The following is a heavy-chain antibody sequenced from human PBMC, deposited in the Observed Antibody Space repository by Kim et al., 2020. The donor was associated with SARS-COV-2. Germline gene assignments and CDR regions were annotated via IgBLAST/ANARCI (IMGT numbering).Heavy chain of an antibody. CDR3: ARDVGGAYYYYYGMDV. J-gene: IGHJ6*02. Sequence: SETLSLTCTVSGGSISSGSYYWSWIRQPAGKGLEWIGCIYTSGSTNYNPSLKSRVTISVDTSKNQFSLKLSSVTAADTVVYYCARDVGGAYYYYYGMDVWGQGTTVTVSS. V-gene: IGHV4-61*02. D-gene: IGHD3-10*01. CDR2: IYTSGST. CDR1: GGSISSGSYY.